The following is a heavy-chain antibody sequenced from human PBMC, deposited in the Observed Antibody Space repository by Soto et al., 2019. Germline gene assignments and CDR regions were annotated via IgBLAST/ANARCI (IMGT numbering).Heavy chain of an antibody. CDR1: GFTFSDYY. V-gene: IGHV3-11*01. J-gene: IGHJ6*04. Sequence: QVQLVESGGGLVKPGGSLRLSCAASGFTFSDYYMSWMRQAPGKGLEWVSYISRSGDSEYFADSVKGRFTISRENAHNSLYLQRSSLIDEDSAVYFCARGVLEEEDYFLSAGGYLDVWGKGTTVTVSS. CDR3: ARGVLEEEDYFLSAGGYLDV. CDR2: ISRSGDSE. D-gene: IGHD3-3*01.